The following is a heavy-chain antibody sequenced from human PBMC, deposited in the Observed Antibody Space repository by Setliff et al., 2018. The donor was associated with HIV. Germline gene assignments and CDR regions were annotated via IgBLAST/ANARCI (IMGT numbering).Heavy chain of an antibody. Sequence: SETLSLTCTVSGGSISSGSYYWSWIRQPAGKGLEWIGRIYTSGSINYNPSLKSRVTISVDTSKNQFSLKLSSVTAADTAVYYCAGSWSGYPLSFGYWGQGTLVTVSS. J-gene: IGHJ4*02. CDR1: GGSISSGSYY. CDR2: IYTSGSI. CDR3: AGSWSGYPLSFGY. D-gene: IGHD3-3*01. V-gene: IGHV4-61*02.